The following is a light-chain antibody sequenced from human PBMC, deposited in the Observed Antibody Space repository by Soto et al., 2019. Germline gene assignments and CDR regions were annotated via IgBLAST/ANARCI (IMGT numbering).Light chain of an antibody. CDR3: QQYGTSPRT. V-gene: IGKV3-20*01. CDR1: QSVSSSY. CDR2: GAS. Sequence: EIVLTQSPGTLSLSPGERATLSCRASQSVSSSYLAWYQQKPGQAPRLLIYGASSRATGIPDRFSGSRSGTDFTLRISRLEREDFGVYYCQQYGTSPRTFGQGPKVEIK. J-gene: IGKJ1*01.